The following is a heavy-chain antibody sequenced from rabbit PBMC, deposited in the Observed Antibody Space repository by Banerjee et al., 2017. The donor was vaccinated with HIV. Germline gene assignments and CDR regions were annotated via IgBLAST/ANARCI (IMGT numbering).Heavy chain of an antibody. J-gene: IGHJ4*01. CDR2: IYLGSTGDT. D-gene: IGHD4-1*01. V-gene: IGHV1S45*01. Sequence: QEQLVESGGDLVQPEGSLTLTCTASGFSFSSNYYMCWVRQAPGKGLEWIACIYLGSTGDTYYASWAKGRFTISKTSSTTVTLQMTSLTAADTATYLCARDLAGVIGWNFSLWGPGTLVTVS. CDR1: GFSFSSNYY. CDR3: ARDLAGVIGWNFSL.